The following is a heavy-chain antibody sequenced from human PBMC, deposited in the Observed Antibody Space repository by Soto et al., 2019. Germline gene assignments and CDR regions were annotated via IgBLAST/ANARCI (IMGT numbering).Heavy chain of an antibody. CDR3: ARGGAVATTAHLAH. Sequence: PSETLSLTCAVYGGSFSGYYWSWIRQPPGKGLEWIGEINHSGSTNYNPSLKSRVTISVDTSKNQFSLNLNSVTAADTDVYYCARGGAVATTAHLAHWGQGSLVIVSS. J-gene: IGHJ4*02. D-gene: IGHD5-12*01. CDR2: INHSGST. CDR1: GGSFSGYY. V-gene: IGHV4-34*01.